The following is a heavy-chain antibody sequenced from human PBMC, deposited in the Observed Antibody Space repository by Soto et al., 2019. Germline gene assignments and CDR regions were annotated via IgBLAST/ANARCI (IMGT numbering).Heavy chain of an antibody. D-gene: IGHD1-26*01. CDR2: INHSGST. V-gene: IGHV4-34*01. Sequence: SETLSLTCAVYGGSFSGYYWSWIRQPPGKGLEWIGKINHSGSTNYNPSLKNRVTISADPSKKQFSLRLRSATAADTAVYYCARGGLAKIFDYWGQGTLVTVSS. CDR1: GGSFSGYY. CDR3: ARGGLAKIFDY. J-gene: IGHJ4*02.